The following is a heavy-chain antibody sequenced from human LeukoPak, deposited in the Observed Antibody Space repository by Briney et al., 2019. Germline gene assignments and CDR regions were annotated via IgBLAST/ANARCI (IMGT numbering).Heavy chain of an antibody. V-gene: IGHV4-4*07. CDR1: GGSISNYY. D-gene: IGHD6-19*01. Sequence: SDTLSLTCTVSGGSISNYYWAWIRQPVGRELEWIGRVSSSGSANYNPSLKSRVTISIDMSKSQFSLRLSSVTAADTAVYYCASNRGQWLFSDWGQGTLVTVSS. CDR2: VSSSGSA. CDR3: ASNRGQWLFSD. J-gene: IGHJ4*02.